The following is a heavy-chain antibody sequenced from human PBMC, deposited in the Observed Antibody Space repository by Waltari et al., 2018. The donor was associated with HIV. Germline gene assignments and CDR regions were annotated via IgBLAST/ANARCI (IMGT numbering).Heavy chain of an antibody. CDR3: AILLWFGEGAFDI. D-gene: IGHD3-10*01. CDR1: GFPFRSYW. CDR2: INSDGSNT. V-gene: IGHV3-74*01. J-gene: IGHJ3*02. Sequence: EVQLVESGGGLVQPGGSLRLSCAAPGFPFRSYWMHWVRQAPGKGLVWVSRINSDGSNTSYADSVKGRFTISRDNAKNTLYLQMNSLRAEDTAVYYCAILLWFGEGAFDIWGQGTMVTVSS.